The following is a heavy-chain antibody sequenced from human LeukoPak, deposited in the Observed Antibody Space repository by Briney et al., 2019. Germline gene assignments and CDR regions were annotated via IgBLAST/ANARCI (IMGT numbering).Heavy chain of an antibody. J-gene: IGHJ4*02. CDR2: ISGDGGST. D-gene: IGHD6-13*01. CDR1: GFTFDDYS. CDR3: AKGYSSSWYGDY. V-gene: IGHV3-43*02. Sequence: PGGSLRLSCAASGFTFDDYSMHWVRQAPGQGLEWVSLISGDGGSTYYADSVKGRFTISRDNSKNSLYLQMNSLRTEDTALYYCAKGYSSSWYGDYWGQGTLVTVSS.